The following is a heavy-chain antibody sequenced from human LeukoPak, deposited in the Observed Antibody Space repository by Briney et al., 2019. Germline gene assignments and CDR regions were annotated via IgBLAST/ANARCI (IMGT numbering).Heavy chain of an antibody. J-gene: IGHJ6*02. Sequence: ASVKVSCKASGYTFTSYDINWVRQAPGQGLEWMGWISAYNGNTNYAQKLQGRVTMTTDTSTSTAYMELRSLRSDDTAVYYCARGSAYYYDSSGYFVRQQNPMDVWGQGTTVTVSS. D-gene: IGHD3-22*01. V-gene: IGHV1-18*01. CDR3: ARGSAYYYDSSGYFVRQQNPMDV. CDR2: ISAYNGNT. CDR1: GYTFTSYD.